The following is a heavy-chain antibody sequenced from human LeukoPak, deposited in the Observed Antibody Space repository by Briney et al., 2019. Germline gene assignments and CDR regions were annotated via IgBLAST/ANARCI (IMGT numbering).Heavy chain of an antibody. V-gene: IGHV4-59*01. CDR2: VYYNGNT. Sequence: SETLSLTCTVSDGSINSYYWSWIRQPPGKGLEWIGYVYYNGNTNYNPSLKSRVSMSVATSKNQFSLKLTSVTATDTAVYYCARARGDGYKDYWGQGTVVTVSS. CDR3: ARARGDGYKDY. J-gene: IGHJ4*02. D-gene: IGHD5-24*01. CDR1: DGSINSYY.